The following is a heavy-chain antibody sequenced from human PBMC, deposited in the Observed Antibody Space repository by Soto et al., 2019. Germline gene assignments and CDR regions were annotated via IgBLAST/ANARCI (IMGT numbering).Heavy chain of an antibody. V-gene: IGHV4-59*01. CDR2: IYYSGTT. J-gene: IGHJ5*02. CDR1: GGSISNYY. CDR3: AKLPLADYGGIFDP. Sequence: SETLSLTCTVSGGSISNYYWTWIRQPPGKGLQWIGYIYYSGTTNYNPSLKSRVTISVDTSKNQFSLKLSSVTAADTAVYYCAKLPLADYGGIFDPWGQGTLVTVSS. D-gene: IGHD4-17*01.